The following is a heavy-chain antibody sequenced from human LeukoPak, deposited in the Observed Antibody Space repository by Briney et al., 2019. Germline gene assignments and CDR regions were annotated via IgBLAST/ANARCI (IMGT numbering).Heavy chain of an antibody. D-gene: IGHD1-26*01. CDR2: INPSSGGT. V-gene: IGHV1-2*02. CDR3: ARTVLGATRTVLGDWFDP. Sequence: ASVKVSCKASGYTFTSYYMHWVRQAPGQGLEWMGWINPSSGGTNYAQKFQGRVTMTRDTSISTAYMELRRLTSDDTAVYFCARTVLGATRTVLGDWFDPWGQGTLVTVSS. CDR1: GYTFTSYY. J-gene: IGHJ5*02.